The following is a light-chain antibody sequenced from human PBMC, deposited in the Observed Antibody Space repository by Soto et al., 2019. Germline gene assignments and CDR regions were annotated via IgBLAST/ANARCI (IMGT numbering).Light chain of an antibody. Sequence: QSALTQPASVSGSPGQSSTISCTGTSSDVGGYNYVSWYQQHPGKAPKLMIYDVSNRPSGVSNRFSGSKSGNTASLTISGRQAEDEADYSCSSYTSSSGVVFGGGTKLTVL. CDR3: SSYTSSSGVV. J-gene: IGLJ2*01. CDR2: DVS. CDR1: SSDVGGYNY. V-gene: IGLV2-14*01.